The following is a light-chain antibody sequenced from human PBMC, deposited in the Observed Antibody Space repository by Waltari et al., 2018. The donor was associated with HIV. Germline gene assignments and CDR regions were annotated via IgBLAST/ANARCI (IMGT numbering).Light chain of an antibody. V-gene: IGKV1-33*01. J-gene: IGKJ4*01. Sequence: DIQMTQSPSSLSASVGDRVTITCQANEDISRTLSWYQQKPGKAPRLLIRDASFLGSMDPSRFSGSGSGKHFTFTITNLQPEDVATYYCHQHRALPLTFGGGTKIEIK. CDR1: EDISRT. CDR3: HQHRALPLT. CDR2: DAS.